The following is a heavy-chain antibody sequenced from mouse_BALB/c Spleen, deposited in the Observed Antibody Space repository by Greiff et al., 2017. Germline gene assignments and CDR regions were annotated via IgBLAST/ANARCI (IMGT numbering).Heavy chain of an antibody. CDR1: GFTFTDYY. CDR2: IRNKDNGYTT. J-gene: IGHJ1*01. D-gene: IGHD2-2*01. Sequence: EVQLVESGGGLVQPGDSLRLSCATSGFTFTDYYMNWVRQPPGKALEWLGFIRNKDNGYTTEYSASVKGRFTTSRADSQSLLYLQLHTLRAEDSATDYCARDVNYGNDPYWCYDVWGAGTTVNVSS. V-gene: IGHV7-3*02. CDR3: ARDVNYGNDPYWCYDV.